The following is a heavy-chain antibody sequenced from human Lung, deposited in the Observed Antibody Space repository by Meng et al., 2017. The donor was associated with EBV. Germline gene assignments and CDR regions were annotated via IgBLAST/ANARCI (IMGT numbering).Heavy chain of an antibody. J-gene: IGHJ4*02. Sequence: QGRLQGAGPGLVDPSQTLPLTCTVSGGSMSSGNYYWSWIRQPPGKGLEWIGYIHHSGSAYYNPSLKSRVSISVDTSKNQFSLNLNSMTAADTAVYYCASFDHIPRRNYFDYWGQGTLVTVSS. D-gene: IGHD2-21*01. CDR2: IHHSGSA. CDR3: ASFDHIPRRNYFDY. V-gene: IGHV4-30-4*01. CDR1: GGSMSSGNYY.